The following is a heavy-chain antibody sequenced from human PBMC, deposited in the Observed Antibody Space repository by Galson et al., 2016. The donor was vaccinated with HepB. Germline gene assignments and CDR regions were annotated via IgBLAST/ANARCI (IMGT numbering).Heavy chain of an antibody. D-gene: IGHD6-13*01. CDR1: GGTFSNYA. CDR2: IIPILDIV. V-gene: IGHV1-69*10. Sequence: SVKVSCRASGGTFSNYAISWVRQAPGQGPEWMGGIIPILDIVNHAQKFQGRVTITADKSTSTVYMELSSLRSEDTAVYYCAGDLHISSWYPFRYWGQGTLVSVSS. J-gene: IGHJ4*02. CDR3: AGDLHISSWYPFRY.